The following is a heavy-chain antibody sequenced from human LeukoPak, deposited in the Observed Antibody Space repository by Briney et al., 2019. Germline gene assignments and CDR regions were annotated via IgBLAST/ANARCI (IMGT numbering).Heavy chain of an antibody. CDR2: IYWDDDK. D-gene: IGHD6-13*01. V-gene: IGHV2-5*02. CDR3: AHGRIAAAGRDAFDI. J-gene: IGHJ3*02. CDR1: GFSLSTSGVG. Sequence: SDPTLVKPXQTLTLTCTFSGFSLSTSGVGVGWIRQPPGKALEWLALIYWDDDKRYSPSLKSRLTITKDTSKNQVVLTMTNMDPVDTATYYCAHGRIAAAGRDAFDIWGQGTMVTVSS.